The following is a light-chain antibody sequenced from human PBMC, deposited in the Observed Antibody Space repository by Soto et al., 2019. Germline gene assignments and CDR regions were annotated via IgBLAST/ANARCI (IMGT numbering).Light chain of an antibody. V-gene: IGLV2-11*01. CDR1: SSDVAGYNY. CDR2: DVS. CDR3: CSYAGSYPYV. Sequence: QSVLTQPRSVSGSPGQSVTISCTGTSSDVAGYNYVSWYQQHPGKAPKLMIYDVSKRPSGVPDRFSGSKSGNTASLTISGLQAEDEADYYCCSYAGSYPYVFGTGTKLTVL. J-gene: IGLJ1*01.